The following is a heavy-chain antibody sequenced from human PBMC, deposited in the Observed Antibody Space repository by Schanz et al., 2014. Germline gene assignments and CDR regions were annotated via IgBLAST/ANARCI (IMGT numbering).Heavy chain of an antibody. V-gene: IGHV1-8*01. J-gene: IGHJ6*03. Sequence: VQLEQSGAEVKKPGSSVKVSCKASGYNITSNDVTWVRQATGQGLEWMGWMNPNSGNTGYAQKFQGRVTMTRNTSISTAYMELSSLRSEDTAVYYCARPSDSSWYMDVWGKGTSXTVSS. CDR3: ARPSDSSWYMDV. CDR2: MNPNSGNT. D-gene: IGHD2-21*02. CDR1: GYNITSND.